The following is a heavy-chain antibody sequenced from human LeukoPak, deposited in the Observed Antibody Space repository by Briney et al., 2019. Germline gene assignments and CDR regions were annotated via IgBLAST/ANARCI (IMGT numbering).Heavy chain of an antibody. CDR1: GFTFSNAW. J-gene: IGHJ4*02. D-gene: IGHD4-23*01. Sequence: GGSLRLSCAASGFTFSNAWMSWVRQAPGKGLEWVGRIKSKTDGGTTDYAAPVRGRFTISRDDSKNTLYLQMNSLKTEDTAVYYCTTLATVVTRGDYWGQGTLVTVSS. CDR2: IKSKTDGGTT. CDR3: TTLATVVTRGDY. V-gene: IGHV3-15*01.